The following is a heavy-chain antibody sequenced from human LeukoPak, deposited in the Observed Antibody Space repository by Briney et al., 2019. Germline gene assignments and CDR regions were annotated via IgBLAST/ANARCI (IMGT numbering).Heavy chain of an antibody. D-gene: IGHD1-26*01. CDR2: ISGDGGNT. J-gene: IGHJ4*02. Sequence: GGSLRLSCAASGFTFDDYAIHWVRQAPGKGLEWVSLISGDGGNTYYAKSMKGRFTISRDNSKNTLYLQMNGLRSEDTAFYYCTKDVGSGSYYYFESWGQGTLVTVSS. CDR1: GFTFDDYA. CDR3: TKDVGSGSYYYFES. V-gene: IGHV3-43*02.